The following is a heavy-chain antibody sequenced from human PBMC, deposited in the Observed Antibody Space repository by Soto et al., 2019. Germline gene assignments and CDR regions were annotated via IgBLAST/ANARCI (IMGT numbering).Heavy chain of an antibody. CDR2: IYYSGST. J-gene: IGHJ3*02. CDR3: ARHLWFGVEPLFDI. D-gene: IGHD3-10*01. V-gene: IGHV4-59*08. CDR1: GGSISSYY. Sequence: SETLSLTCTGSGGSISSYYWSWIRQPPGKGLEWIGYIYYSGSTNYNPSLKSRVTISVDTSKNQFSLKLSSVTAADTAVYYCARHLWFGVEPLFDIWGQGTMVTVSS.